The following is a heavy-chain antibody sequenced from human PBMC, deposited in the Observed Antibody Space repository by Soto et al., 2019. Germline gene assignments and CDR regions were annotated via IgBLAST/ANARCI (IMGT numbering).Heavy chain of an antibody. J-gene: IGHJ4*02. CDR2: ISGYNGYT. V-gene: IGHV1-18*01. CDR3: ARDRDYSHTDADIDY. CDR1: GYNFNTYG. D-gene: IGHD3-16*01. Sequence: QVQLMQSGAEVRRPGTSMRISCTTSGYNFNTYGIIWVRQAPGQGLEWMGWISGYNGYTKYAQNFEDRVTLSTDPSTSTAFLELRNLRSCDTALYFCARDRDYSHTDADIDYWGQGTLVTVSS.